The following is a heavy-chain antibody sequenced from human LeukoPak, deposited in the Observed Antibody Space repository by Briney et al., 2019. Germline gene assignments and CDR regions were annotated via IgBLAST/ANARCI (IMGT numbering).Heavy chain of an antibody. CDR3: ARSYGSGRTNGYPDY. D-gene: IGHD3-10*01. CDR2: IYYSGST. Sequence: PLETLSLTCTVSGGSISSSSYYWGWIRQPPGKGLEWIGSIYYSGSTYYNPSLKSRVTISVDTSKNQFSLKLSSVTAADTAVYYCARSYGSGRTNGYPDYWGQGTLVTVSS. V-gene: IGHV4-39*01. J-gene: IGHJ4*02. CDR1: GGSISSSSYY.